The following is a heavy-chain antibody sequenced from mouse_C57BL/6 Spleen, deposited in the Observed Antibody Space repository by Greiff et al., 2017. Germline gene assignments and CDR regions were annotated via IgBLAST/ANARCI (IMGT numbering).Heavy chain of an antibody. J-gene: IGHJ2*01. CDR3: ARVSSGYVRAWDY. Sequence: QVQLQQPGAELVKPGASVKMSCKASGYTFTSYWITWVKQRPGQGLEWIGDIYPGSGSTNYNEKFKSKATLTVDTSSSTAYMQLSSLTSEDSAVYYCARVSSGYVRAWDYWGQGTTLTVSS. V-gene: IGHV1-55*01. CDR2: IYPGSGST. CDR1: GYTFTSYW. D-gene: IGHD3-2*02.